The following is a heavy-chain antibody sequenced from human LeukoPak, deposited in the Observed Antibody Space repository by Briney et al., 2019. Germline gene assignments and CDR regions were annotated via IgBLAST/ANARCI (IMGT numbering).Heavy chain of an antibody. D-gene: IGHD3-9*01. CDR1: GGSFSGYY. Sequence: SGTLSLTCAVYGGSFSGYYWSWIRQPPGKGLEWIGEINHSGSTNYNPSLKSRVTISVDTSKNQFSLKLSSVTAADTAVYYCARRHFDWFDPWGQGTLVTVSS. J-gene: IGHJ5*02. CDR3: ARRHFDWFDP. V-gene: IGHV4-34*01. CDR2: INHSGST.